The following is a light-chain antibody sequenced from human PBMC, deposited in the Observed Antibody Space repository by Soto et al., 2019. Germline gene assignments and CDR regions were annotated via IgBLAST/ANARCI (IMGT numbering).Light chain of an antibody. CDR2: KAS. CDR1: QSISIW. V-gene: IGKV1-5*03. CDR3: QQYNSYCT. J-gene: IGKJ2*01. Sequence: DNQMSQSPSTLSASVGDRVTITCRARQSISIWLAWYQQKPGKAPKLLIYKASTLASGVPSRFSGSGSGTEFTLTISSLQPDDFATYYCQQYNSYCTFGQGTKLEIK.